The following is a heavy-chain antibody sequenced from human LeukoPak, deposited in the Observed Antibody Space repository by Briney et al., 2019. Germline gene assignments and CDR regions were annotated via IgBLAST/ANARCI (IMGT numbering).Heavy chain of an antibody. V-gene: IGHV4-39*01. D-gene: IGHD3-10*01. CDR3: AYHGGPFDY. Sequence: PSETLSLTXTVSGGSISSSSYYWGWIRQPPGKGLEWIGSIYYSGSTYYNPSLKSRVTISVDTSKNQFSLKLNSVTAADTAVYYCAYHGGPFDYWGQGTLVTVSS. CDR2: IYYSGST. CDR1: GGSISSSSYY. J-gene: IGHJ4*02.